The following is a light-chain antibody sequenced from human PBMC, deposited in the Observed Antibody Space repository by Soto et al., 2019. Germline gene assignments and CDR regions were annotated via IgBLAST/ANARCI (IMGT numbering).Light chain of an antibody. Sequence: EIIMTQSPATLSVSPGERATLSCRASQSISFSLAWYQQKPGQPPRFLIHGASTRAPGIPARFSGSGSGTEFTLSITGLQSEDFAVYYCQQYGSSPRTFGQGTKVEIK. CDR1: QSISFS. J-gene: IGKJ1*01. V-gene: IGKV3-15*01. CDR3: QQYGSSPRT. CDR2: GAS.